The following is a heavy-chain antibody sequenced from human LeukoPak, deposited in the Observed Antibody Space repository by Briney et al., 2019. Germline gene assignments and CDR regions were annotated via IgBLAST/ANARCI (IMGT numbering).Heavy chain of an antibody. CDR2: ISWNSGSI. Sequence: AGGSLRLSCAASGFTFDDYAMHWVRQAPGKGLEWVSGISWNSGSIGYADSVKGRFTISRDNAKNSLYLQMNILRAEDTAVYYCARDYSSSSGKHAFDIWGQGTMVTVSS. D-gene: IGHD6-13*01. CDR1: GFTFDDYA. CDR3: ARDYSSSSGKHAFDI. J-gene: IGHJ3*02. V-gene: IGHV3-9*01.